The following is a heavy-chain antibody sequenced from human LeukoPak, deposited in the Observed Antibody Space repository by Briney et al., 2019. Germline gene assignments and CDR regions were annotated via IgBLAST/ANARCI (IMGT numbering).Heavy chain of an antibody. CDR1: GGSISSSSYY. D-gene: IGHD3/OR15-3a*01. Sequence: PSETLSLTCTVSGGSISSSSYYWGWIRQPPGKGLEWIGSIYYSGSTYYNPSLKSRVTISVDTSKNQFSLKLSSVTAADTAVYYCAGKRGPYWFDPWGQGTLVTVSS. CDR2: IYYSGST. CDR3: AGKRGPYWFDP. J-gene: IGHJ5*02. V-gene: IGHV4-39*01.